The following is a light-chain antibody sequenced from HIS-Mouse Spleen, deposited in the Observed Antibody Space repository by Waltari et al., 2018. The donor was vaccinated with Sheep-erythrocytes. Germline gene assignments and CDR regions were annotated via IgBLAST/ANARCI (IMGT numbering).Light chain of an antibody. CDR3: CSYAGSYTWV. J-gene: IGLJ3*02. CDR1: SSDVGGYNY. V-gene: IGLV2-11*01. Sequence: QSALTQPRSVSGSPGQSVTISCTGTSSDVGGYNYVSWYQQHPGKAPKLRIYDVSKRRSGVHVRFSGSKSGNTASLTISGLQAEDEADYYCCSYAGSYTWVFGGGTKLTVL. CDR2: DVS.